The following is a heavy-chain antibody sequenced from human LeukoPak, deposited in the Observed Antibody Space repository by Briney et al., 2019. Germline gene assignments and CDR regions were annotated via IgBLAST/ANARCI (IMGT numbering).Heavy chain of an antibody. CDR2: IYYSVSGGGT. CDR1: GGSINNYY. Sequence: SETLSLTCTVSGGSINNYYWNWIRQPPGKGLELIGYIYYSVSGGGTNYNPSLKSRVTISADTSKNQFSLKLSSVTAADTAVYYCARGGTMTTVPLWGQGTPVTVSS. D-gene: IGHD4-17*01. V-gene: IGHV4-59*08. CDR3: ARGGTMTTVPL. J-gene: IGHJ4*02.